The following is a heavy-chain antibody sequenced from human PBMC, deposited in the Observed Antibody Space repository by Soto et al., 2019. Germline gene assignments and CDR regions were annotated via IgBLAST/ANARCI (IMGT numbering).Heavy chain of an antibody. CDR2: VSSSSTYI. J-gene: IGHJ6*02. D-gene: IGHD3-10*01. Sequence: EVQVVESGGGLVKPGGSLRLSCAASGFSFSTYSMNWVRQTPGKGLEWVSSVSSSSTYIYYADSVKGRFTISRDNARNSLFLQMNSLRVEDTAVYYCAGESMYYYGLDVWGQGTTVTVSS. V-gene: IGHV3-21*01. CDR3: AGESMYYYGLDV. CDR1: GFSFSTYS.